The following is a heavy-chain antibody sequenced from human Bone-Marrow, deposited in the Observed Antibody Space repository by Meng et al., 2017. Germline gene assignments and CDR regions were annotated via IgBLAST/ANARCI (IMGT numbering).Heavy chain of an antibody. J-gene: IGHJ4*02. D-gene: IGHD3-22*01. CDR1: GFTFSSYW. V-gene: IGHV3-66*02. Sequence: GGPLRLSCAASGFTFSSYWMHWVRQAPGKGLEWVSVIYSGGSTYYADSVKGRFTISRDNSKNTLYLQMNSLRAEDTAVYYCARSYDSSGYYYEYYFDYWGQGTLVTVSS. CDR2: IYSGGST. CDR3: ARSYDSSGYYYEYYFDY.